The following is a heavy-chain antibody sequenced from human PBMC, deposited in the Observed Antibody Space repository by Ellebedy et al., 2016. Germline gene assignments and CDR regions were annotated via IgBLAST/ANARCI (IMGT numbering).Heavy chain of an antibody. J-gene: IGHJ4*02. CDR1: GGTFSSYA. Sequence: ASVKVSCKASGGTFSSYAISWVRQAPGQGLEWMGWINAGNGNTKYSQKFQGRVTITRDTSASTAYMELSSLRSEDTAVYYCAREVIGADGIQPNYDSWGQGSLVTVSS. CDR2: INAGNGNT. CDR3: AREVIGADGIQPNYDS. D-gene: IGHD6-13*01. V-gene: IGHV1-3*01.